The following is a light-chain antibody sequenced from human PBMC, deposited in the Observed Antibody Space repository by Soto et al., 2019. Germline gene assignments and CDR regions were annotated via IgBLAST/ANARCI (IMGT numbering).Light chain of an antibody. CDR1: QSVSSN. CDR3: QQYNNWPPVIT. CDR2: DAS. J-gene: IGKJ3*01. Sequence: EIVMTQSPATLSVSPGERATLSCRTSQSVSSNLAWYQQKPGQAPRLLIYDASTRATGIPARFSGSGSGTEFTLTISSLQSEDFAVYYCQQYNNWPPVITFGPGTRVDI. V-gene: IGKV3-15*01.